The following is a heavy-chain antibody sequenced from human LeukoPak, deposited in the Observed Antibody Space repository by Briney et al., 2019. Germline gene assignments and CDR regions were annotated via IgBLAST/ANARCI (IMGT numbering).Heavy chain of an antibody. V-gene: IGHV3-23*01. CDR2: ISGSGGST. D-gene: IGHD3-16*02. J-gene: IGHJ4*02. CDR1: GFTFSSYS. Sequence: GGSLRLSCAASGFTFSSYSMNWVRQAPGKGLEWVSSISGSGGSTYYADSVKGQFTIFRDNSKNTVYLQMNSLRVEDTAVYYCAKSLYGGCDYWGQGTVVTVSS. CDR3: AKSLYGGCDY.